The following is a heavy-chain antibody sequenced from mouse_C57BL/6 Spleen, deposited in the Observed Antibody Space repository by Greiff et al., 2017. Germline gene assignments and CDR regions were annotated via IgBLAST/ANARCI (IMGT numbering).Heavy chain of an antibody. CDR1: GYTFTSYG. V-gene: IGHV1-81*01. CDR3: ARYWNYAMDY. D-gene: IGHD4-1*01. J-gene: IGHJ4*01. Sequence: VNVVESGAELARPGASVKLSCKASGYTFTSYGISWVKQRTGQGLEWIGEIYPRSGNTYYNEKFKGKATLTADKSSSTAYMELRSLTSEDSAVXFCARYWNYAMDYWGQGTSVTVSS. CDR2: IYPRSGNT.